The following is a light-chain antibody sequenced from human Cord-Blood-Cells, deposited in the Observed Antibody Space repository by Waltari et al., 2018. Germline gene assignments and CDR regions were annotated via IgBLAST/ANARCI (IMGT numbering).Light chain of an antibody. J-gene: IGKJ1*01. CDR3: QQRYSTPRT. V-gene: IGKV1-39*01. Sequence: DIQMPQSPSSLSASVGDRVTLTCRTSQSISSYLNWYHQKPGKAHKLLIYAAYSVQSGVPSRLSGSGSGTDFTLTRRSLQPEDFATYYGQQRYSTPRTFGQGIKVEIK. CDR1: QSISSY. CDR2: AAY.